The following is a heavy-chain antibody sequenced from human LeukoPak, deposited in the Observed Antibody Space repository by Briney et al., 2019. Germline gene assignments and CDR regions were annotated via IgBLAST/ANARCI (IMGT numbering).Heavy chain of an antibody. CDR3: ATMYSSMVDY. J-gene: IGHJ4*02. CDR2: IYTSGST. Sequence: SETLSLTCTVSGDSISSYYWSWIRQPAGKGLEWIGRIYTSGSTNYNPSLKSRVTMSVDTSKNQFSLNLSSVTAADTAVYYCATMYSSMVDYWGQGTLVTVSS. D-gene: IGHD6-13*01. CDR1: GDSISSYY. V-gene: IGHV4-4*07.